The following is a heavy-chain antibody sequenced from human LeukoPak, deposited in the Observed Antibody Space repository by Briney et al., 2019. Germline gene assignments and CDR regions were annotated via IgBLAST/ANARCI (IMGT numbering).Heavy chain of an antibody. CDR2: IYYSGST. CDR1: GGSISSYY. V-gene: IGHV4-59*01. Sequence: SETLSLTCTVSGGSISSYYWSWIRQPPGKGLEWIGYIYYSGSTNYNPSLKSRVTISVDTSKNQFSLKLSSVTAADTAVYYCARARIAVAGLGDWGQGTLVTVSS. J-gene: IGHJ4*02. CDR3: ARARIAVAGLGD. D-gene: IGHD6-19*01.